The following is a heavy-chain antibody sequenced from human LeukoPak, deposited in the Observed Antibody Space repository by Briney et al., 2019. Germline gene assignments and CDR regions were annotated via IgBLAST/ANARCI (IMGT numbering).Heavy chain of an antibody. V-gene: IGHV2-5*01. CDR3: AHRHRGVASDI. D-gene: IGHD2-15*01. CDR2: IYENDEK. CDR1: GFSFSSGGVG. J-gene: IGHJ3*02. Sequence: SGPTLVKPRQTLRLTCTFSGFSFSSGGVGVGWIRQPPGKALEWLGVIYENDEKLYSSSLQNRLTITKDTSRNQVDLTMANMDPVDTATYYCAHRHRGVASDIWGQGTMVTVSS.